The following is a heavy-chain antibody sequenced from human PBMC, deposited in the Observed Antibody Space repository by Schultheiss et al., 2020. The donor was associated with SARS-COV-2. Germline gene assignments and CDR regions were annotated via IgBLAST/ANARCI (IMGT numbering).Heavy chain of an antibody. CDR2: IYYSGST. Sequence: SETLSLTCTVSGFSISSNYWSWIRQPPGKGLEWIGYIYYSGSTNYNPSLKSRVTISVDTSKNQFSLKLSSVTAADTAVYYCARAPIPYSNYYMDVWGKGTAVTVSS. D-gene: IGHD4-11*01. J-gene: IGHJ6*03. CDR3: ARAPIPYSNYYMDV. CDR1: GFSISSNY. V-gene: IGHV4-59*01.